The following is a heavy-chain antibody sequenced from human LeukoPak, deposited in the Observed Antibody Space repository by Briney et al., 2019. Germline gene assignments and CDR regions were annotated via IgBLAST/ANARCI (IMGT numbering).Heavy chain of an antibody. V-gene: IGHV3-48*01. CDR1: GFPFSTYS. D-gene: IGHD1-26*01. Sequence: GGSLRLSCVTSGFPFSTYSMNWVRQAPGKGLEWLSYITSTSDTIYYADSVKGRFTISRDNAKNSLYLQMDSLRAEDTAVYYCASFPWDLRPTWGQGTLVSVAS. CDR3: ASFPWDLRPT. J-gene: IGHJ4*02. CDR2: ITSTSDTI.